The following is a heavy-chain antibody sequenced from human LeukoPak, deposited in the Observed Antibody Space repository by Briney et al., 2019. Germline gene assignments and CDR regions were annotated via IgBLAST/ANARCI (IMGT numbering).Heavy chain of an antibody. V-gene: IGHV1-2*02. D-gene: IGHD2-2*01. Sequence: AASVKVSCKASGYTSTEYYMHRVRQAPGQGLEWMGWINPNRGGTNYARKFQGRVTMTRDTSISTAYMELSSLRSDYTAEYYCVRIHFSSTSCYYLDYWGQGTLVTVSS. J-gene: IGHJ4*02. CDR1: GYTSTEYY. CDR2: INPNRGGT. CDR3: VRIHFSSTSCYYLDY.